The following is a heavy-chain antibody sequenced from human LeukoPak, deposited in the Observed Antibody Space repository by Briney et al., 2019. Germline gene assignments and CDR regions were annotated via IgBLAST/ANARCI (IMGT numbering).Heavy chain of an antibody. V-gene: IGHV3-23*01. D-gene: IGHD6-13*01. Sequence: GGSLRLSCAASGFTFSNYAMSWVRQASGKGLEWVSTLSGASGSTYYADSVKGRFTISRDNSRNTLYLQMNSLTVEDTAVYYCAKDTTERKQQLVFDYWGQGTLVTVSS. CDR2: LSGASGST. J-gene: IGHJ4*02. CDR1: GFTFSNYA. CDR3: AKDTTERKQQLVFDY.